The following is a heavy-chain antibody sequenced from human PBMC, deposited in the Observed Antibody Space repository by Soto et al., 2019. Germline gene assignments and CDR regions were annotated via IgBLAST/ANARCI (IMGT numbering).Heavy chain of an antibody. Sequence: SETLSLTLAVYGRAFSGYYWSWIRQTPGKGLEWIGEINHSGSTNYNPSLKSRVTISVDTSKNQFSLKLSSVTAADTAVYYCARGRIVGATTNYYYGMDGWRQGTTVIVSS. CDR1: GRAFSGYY. D-gene: IGHD1-26*01. V-gene: IGHV4-34*01. CDR2: INHSGST. CDR3: ARGRIVGATTNYYYGMDG. J-gene: IGHJ6*02.